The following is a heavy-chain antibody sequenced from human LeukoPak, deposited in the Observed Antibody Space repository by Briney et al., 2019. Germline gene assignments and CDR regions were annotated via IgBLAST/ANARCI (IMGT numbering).Heavy chain of an antibody. D-gene: IGHD3-10*01. CDR3: ACGSGTDDDY. Sequence: SETLSLTCAVYGGSFSGYYWSWIRQPPGKGLEWIGEINHSGSTNYNPSLKSRVTISVDTSKNQFSLKLSSVTAADTAVYYCACGSGTDDDYWGQGTLVTVSP. J-gene: IGHJ4*02. CDR1: GGSFSGYY. CDR2: INHSGST. V-gene: IGHV4-34*01.